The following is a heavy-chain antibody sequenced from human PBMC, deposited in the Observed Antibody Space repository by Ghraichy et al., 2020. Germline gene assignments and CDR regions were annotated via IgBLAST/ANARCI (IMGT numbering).Heavy chain of an antibody. D-gene: IGHD3-10*01. J-gene: IGHJ4*02. CDR1: GGPVSSAGYY. CDR2: IYYSGTT. Sequence: SQTLSLTCTVSGGPVSSAGYYWSWIRQHPGKGLEWIGYIYYSGTTSYNPSLKSRVTISVDTSKNQLSLKLTSVTAADTAVYYCARDGGYGSGSYHFDFWGQGTLVTVSS. CDR3: ARDGGYGSGSYHFDF. V-gene: IGHV4-31*03.